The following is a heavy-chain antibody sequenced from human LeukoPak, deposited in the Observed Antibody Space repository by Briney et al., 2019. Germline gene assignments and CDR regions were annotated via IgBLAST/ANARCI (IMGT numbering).Heavy chain of an antibody. Sequence: ASVKVSCKASGYTFTSYGISWVRQAPGQGLEWMGWISAYNGNTNYAQKLQGRVTMTTDTSTSTAYMELRSLRSDDTAVYYCARVVPAAIAGTYGMDAWGQGTTVTVSS. J-gene: IGHJ6*02. CDR1: GYTFTSYG. D-gene: IGHD2-2*02. CDR3: ARVVPAAIAGTYGMDA. V-gene: IGHV1-18*01. CDR2: ISAYNGNT.